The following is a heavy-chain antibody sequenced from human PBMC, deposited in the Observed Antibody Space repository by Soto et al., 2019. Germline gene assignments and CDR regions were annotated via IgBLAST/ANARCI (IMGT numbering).Heavy chain of an antibody. J-gene: IGHJ1*01. CDR2: ISAYNGNT. CDR1: GYTFTSYG. V-gene: IGHV1-18*01. Sequence: QVQLVQSGAEVKKPGASVKVSCKASGYTFTSYGISWVRQAPGQGLEWMGWISAYNGNTNYAQKLQGRVTMTTDTSTSTAYMELRSLRSDDTAVDYCARHAYSSGWYFEEYFQHWGQGTLVTVSS. D-gene: IGHD6-19*01. CDR3: ARHAYSSGWYFEEYFQH.